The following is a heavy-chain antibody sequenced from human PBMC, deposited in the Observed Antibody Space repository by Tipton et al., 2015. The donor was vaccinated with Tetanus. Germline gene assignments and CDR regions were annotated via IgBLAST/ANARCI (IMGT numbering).Heavy chain of an antibody. CDR2: IYYTGNT. J-gene: IGHJ4*02. V-gene: IGHV4-31*03. CDR1: GGSLRSGGYY. D-gene: IGHD6-6*01. Sequence: TLSLTCTVSGGSLRSGGYYWSWIRQHPGKGLEWIGYIYYTGNTYYNPSLKSRVTISVDTSKNQFSLKLTSVTAADTAVYFCAKRSVSARFGDWGQGSLVTVSS. CDR3: AKRSVSARFGD.